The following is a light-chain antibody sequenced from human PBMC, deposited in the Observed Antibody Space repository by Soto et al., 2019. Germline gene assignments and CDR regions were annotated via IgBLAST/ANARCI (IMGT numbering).Light chain of an antibody. CDR1: ESVSSN. CDR3: QQRSSWPPT. J-gene: IGKJ5*01. Sequence: EIVMTQSPVTQSKSPGQRDTLSCRAGESVSSNLAWYQQKPGQAPRLLIYDASNRATGVPARFSGSGSGTDFTLTISSLEPEDFAVYYCQQRSSWPPTFGQGTRLEIK. V-gene: IGKV3-11*01. CDR2: DAS.